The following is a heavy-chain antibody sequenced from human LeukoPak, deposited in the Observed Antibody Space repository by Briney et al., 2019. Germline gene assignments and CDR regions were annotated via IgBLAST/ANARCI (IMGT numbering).Heavy chain of an antibody. CDR2: IYPGDSDT. D-gene: IGHD3-10*01. CDR3: ARHMMGPREYNWFDP. CDR1: GYSFTNYW. Sequence: GESLKISCKGSGYSFTNYWIGWVRQMPGKGLEWMGIIYPGDSDTRYSPSFQGQVTISADKSISAAYLQWSSLKASDTAMYYCARHMMGPREYNWFDPWGQGTLVTVSS. J-gene: IGHJ5*02. V-gene: IGHV5-51*01.